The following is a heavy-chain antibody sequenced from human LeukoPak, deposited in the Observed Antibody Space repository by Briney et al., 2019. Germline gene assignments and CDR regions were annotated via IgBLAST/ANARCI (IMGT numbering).Heavy chain of an antibody. CDR3: ARGVARDIVVVPAASEGYYYYYYMDV. V-gene: IGHV1-2*02. J-gene: IGHJ6*03. Sequence: ASVKVSCKASGYTFTGYYMHWVRQAPGQGLEWMGWINPNSGGTNYAQKFQGRVTMTRDTSISTAYMELSRLRSDDTAVYYCARGVARDIVVVPAASEGYYYYYYMDVWGKGTTVTVSS. CDR1: GYTFTGYY. CDR2: INPNSGGT. D-gene: IGHD2-2*01.